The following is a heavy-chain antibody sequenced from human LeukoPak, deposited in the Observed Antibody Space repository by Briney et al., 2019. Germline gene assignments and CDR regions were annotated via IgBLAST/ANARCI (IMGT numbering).Heavy chain of an antibody. D-gene: IGHD6-6*01. CDR2: IIPIFGTA. J-gene: IGHJ4*02. CDR1: GGTFSSYA. Sequence: SVKVSCKASGGTFSSYAISWVRQAPGQGLEWMGGIIPIFGTANYAQKFQVRVTITADKSTSTAYMELSSLRSEDTAVYYCARAGYSSSSNDLDYWGQGTLVTVSS. CDR3: ARAGYSSSSNDLDY. V-gene: IGHV1-69*06.